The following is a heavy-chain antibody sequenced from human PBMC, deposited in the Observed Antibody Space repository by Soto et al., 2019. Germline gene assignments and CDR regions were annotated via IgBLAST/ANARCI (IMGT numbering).Heavy chain of an antibody. J-gene: IGHJ4*02. CDR3: AKGVYPLVGATTPRVDLGY. Sequence: GGSLRLSCAASGFTFSSYAMSWVRQAPGKGLEWVSAISGSGGSTYYADSVKGRFTISRDNSKNTLYLQMNSLRAEDTAVYYCAKGVYPLVGATTPRVDLGYWGQGTLVTVSS. CDR2: ISGSGGST. V-gene: IGHV3-23*01. D-gene: IGHD1-26*01. CDR1: GFTFSSYA.